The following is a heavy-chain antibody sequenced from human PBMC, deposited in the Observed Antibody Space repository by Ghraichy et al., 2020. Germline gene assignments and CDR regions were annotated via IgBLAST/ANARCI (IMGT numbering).Heavy chain of an antibody. CDR3: VRDGKSGWHFDY. J-gene: IGHJ4*02. V-gene: IGHV3-7*03. D-gene: IGHD6-19*01. CDR2: IKQEGSER. Sequence: GGSLRLSCAASGFTISTYWMSWVRQAPGKGLEWVVNIKQEGSERYYIDSVKGRFTISRDNSQNLLYLQMDSLRAGDTAVYYCVRDGKSGWHFDYWGQGTLVTVSS. CDR1: GFTISTYW.